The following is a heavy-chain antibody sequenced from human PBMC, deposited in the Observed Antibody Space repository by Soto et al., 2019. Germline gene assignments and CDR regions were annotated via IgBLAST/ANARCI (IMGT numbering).Heavy chain of an antibody. J-gene: IGHJ6*02. CDR3: AKDHYGSAIYGMDV. V-gene: IGHV3-9*01. Sequence: EVQLVESGGGLVQPGRSVRLSCAASGFRFEAYAMHWFRQAPGKGLAWVPGIAWNSEIIGYADSFKGRFTISRDNGKNSLYLQMNSLRPEDTALYYCAKDHYGSAIYGMDVWGQGTTVTVSS. D-gene: IGHD3-10*01. CDR1: GFRFEAYA. CDR2: IAWNSEII.